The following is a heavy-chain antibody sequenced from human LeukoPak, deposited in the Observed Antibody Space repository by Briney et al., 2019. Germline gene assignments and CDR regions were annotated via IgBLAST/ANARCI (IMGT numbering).Heavy chain of an antibody. CDR3: ARETGSAVGSTDFDY. CDR1: GFTFSNAW. CDR2: IKQDGSEK. V-gene: IGHV3-7*01. D-gene: IGHD4-17*01. J-gene: IGHJ4*02. Sequence: PGGSLRLSCAASGFTFSNAWMSWVRQAPGKGLEWVAHIKQDGSEKSYVDSVKGRFTISRDNTKNSLYLQMNSLRAEDTAVYYCARETGSAVGSTDFDYWGQGTLVTVSS.